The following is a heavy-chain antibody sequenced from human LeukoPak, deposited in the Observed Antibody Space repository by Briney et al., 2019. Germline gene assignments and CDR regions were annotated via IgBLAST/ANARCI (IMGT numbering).Heavy chain of an antibody. V-gene: IGHV3-30*03. CDR3: ARGKRGFIYGSDF. CDR1: GFTFSSYG. Sequence: GGSLRLSCAASGFTFSSYGMHWVRQAPGKGLEWVAVISYDGSNKYYADSVKGRFTISRDNSKNTLYLQMNSLRAEDTAVYYCARGKRGFIYGSDFWGQGTLVTVSS. CDR2: ISYDGSNK. D-gene: IGHD5-18*01. J-gene: IGHJ4*02.